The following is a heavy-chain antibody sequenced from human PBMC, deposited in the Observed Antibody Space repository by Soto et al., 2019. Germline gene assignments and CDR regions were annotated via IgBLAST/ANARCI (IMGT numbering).Heavy chain of an antibody. CDR3: AKESSPQLRIEAAGTFDY. CDR1: GFTFSSYA. J-gene: IGHJ4*02. CDR2: ISYDGSNR. D-gene: IGHD6-13*01. V-gene: IGHV3-30-3*01. Sequence: GGSLRLSCAASGFTFSSYAMHWVRQAPGKGLEWVAVISYDGSNRYYADSVKGRFTISRDNSKNTLFLQMSSLRAEDTAEYYFAKESSPQLRIEAAGTFDYWGQGTLVTVSS.